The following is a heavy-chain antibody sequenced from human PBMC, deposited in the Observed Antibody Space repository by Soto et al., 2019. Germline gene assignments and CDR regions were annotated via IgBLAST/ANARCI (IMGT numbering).Heavy chain of an antibody. CDR2: IYYSGST. CDR3: ARVGPRLQQPHYYYYYMDV. J-gene: IGHJ6*03. Sequence: SETLSLTCTVSGGSISSYYWSWIRQPPGKGLEWIGYIYYSGSTNYNPSLKSRVTISVDTSKNQFSLKLSSVTAADTAVYYCARVGPRLQQPHYYYYYMDVWGKGTTVTVSS. CDR1: GGSISSYY. D-gene: IGHD6-13*01. V-gene: IGHV4-59*01.